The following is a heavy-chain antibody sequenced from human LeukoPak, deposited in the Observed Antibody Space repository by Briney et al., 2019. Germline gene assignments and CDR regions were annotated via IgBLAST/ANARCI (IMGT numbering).Heavy chain of an antibody. CDR2: IYYSGST. V-gene: IGHV4-39*01. CDR3: ARYDYSSSFFDY. Sequence: SETLSLTCTVSGGSISSSSYYWGWIRQPPGQGLEWIGSIYYSGSTYNNPPLKSRVTISVDTSKNEFSLKVSSVTAADTAVYYCARYDYSSSFFDYWGQGTLVTVSS. D-gene: IGHD6-6*01. J-gene: IGHJ4*02. CDR1: GGSISSSSYY.